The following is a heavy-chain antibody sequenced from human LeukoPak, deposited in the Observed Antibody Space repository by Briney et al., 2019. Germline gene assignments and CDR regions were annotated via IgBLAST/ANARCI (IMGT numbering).Heavy chain of an antibody. D-gene: IGHD3-22*01. CDR1: GFTFSSYS. Sequence: PGGSLRLSCAASGFTFSSYSMNWVRQAPGKGLEWVSSISSSSSYIYYADSVKGRFTISRDNAKNSLYLQMNSLRAEDTAVYYCARVSTTYYYDSSGSQAQYYFDYWGQGTLVTVSS. CDR3: ARVSTTYYYDSSGSQAQYYFDY. V-gene: IGHV3-21*01. J-gene: IGHJ4*02. CDR2: ISSSSSYI.